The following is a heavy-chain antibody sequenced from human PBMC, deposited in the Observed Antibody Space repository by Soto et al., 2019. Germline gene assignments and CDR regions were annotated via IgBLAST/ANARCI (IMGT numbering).Heavy chain of an antibody. Sequence: QEQLVQSGAEVKEPGASLKVSCKASGDTFTTNYLHWVRQAPGQGLEWMGRINPNNGATLYAQEFQGRLILTTDTSTITVYMDLNSVKSEDSAVYYCASRALCDMDVWGQGTTVTVSS. CDR3: ASRALCDMDV. J-gene: IGHJ6*02. V-gene: IGHV1-46*01. D-gene: IGHD2-21*01. CDR1: GDTFTTNY. CDR2: INPNNGAT.